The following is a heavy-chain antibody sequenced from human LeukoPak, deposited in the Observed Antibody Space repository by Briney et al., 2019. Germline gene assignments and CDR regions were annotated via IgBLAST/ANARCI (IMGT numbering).Heavy chain of an antibody. J-gene: IGHJ4*02. CDR2: IIPIFGTA. D-gene: IGHD4-11*01. V-gene: IGHV1-69*13. CDR1: GGTFSSYA. Sequence: ASVKVSCKASGGTFSSYAISWVRQAPGQGLEWMGGIIPIFGTANYAQKFQGRVTITADESTSTAYMELSSLRSEDTAVYYCARAAGVTTVTSLVDYWGQGTLVTVSS. CDR3: ARAAGVTTVTSLVDY.